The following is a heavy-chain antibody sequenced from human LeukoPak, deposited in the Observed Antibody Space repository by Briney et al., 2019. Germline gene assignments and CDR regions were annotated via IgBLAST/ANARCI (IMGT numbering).Heavy chain of an antibody. Sequence: AGSLRLSCAASGLSLSDFWMRWVGPPPGKGLEWVATINRDGSVTNYVDSVKGRFTIARDNVKNSLHLQMNSLRVEDTAVYYCVRGGFCPDYWGQGALVTVSS. CDR2: INRDGSVT. V-gene: IGHV3-7*04. J-gene: IGHJ4*02. D-gene: IGHD2/OR15-2a*01. CDR3: VRGGFCPDY. CDR1: GLSLSDFW.